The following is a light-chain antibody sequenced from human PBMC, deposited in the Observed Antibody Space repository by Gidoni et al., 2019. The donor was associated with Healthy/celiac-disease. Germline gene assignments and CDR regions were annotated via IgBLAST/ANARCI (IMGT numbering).Light chain of an antibody. J-gene: IGLJ2*01. Sequence: TQPPSVSVSPGQTASITCSGDKLGDKYACWYQQKPGQSPVLVIYQDSKRPSGIPERFSGSNSGNTATLTISGTQAMDEADYYCQAWDSRTAVFGGGTKLTVL. V-gene: IGLV3-1*01. CDR1: KLGDKY. CDR2: QDS. CDR3: QAWDSRTAV.